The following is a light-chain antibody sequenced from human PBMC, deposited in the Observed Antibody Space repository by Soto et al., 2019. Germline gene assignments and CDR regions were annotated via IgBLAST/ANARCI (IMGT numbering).Light chain of an antibody. CDR1: NSNIGSNY. CDR3: AAWDDKSPDSSYV. CDR2: SIN. V-gene: IGLV1-47*02. Sequence: QSVLTQPPSVSEAPGLGVTISCSGSNSNIGSNYVYWYQQLPGAAPKLLIYSINQRSSGVPGRFSAFKSGTSASLAISALRPEDEADYYCAAWDDKSPDSSYVFGSGTKVTVL. J-gene: IGLJ1*01.